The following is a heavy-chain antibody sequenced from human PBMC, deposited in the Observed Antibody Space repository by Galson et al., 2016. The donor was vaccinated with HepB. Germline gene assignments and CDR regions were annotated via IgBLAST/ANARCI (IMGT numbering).Heavy chain of an antibody. Sequence: SLRLSCAASGFMFSSYDMHWVRQVAGKGLEWVSAIGKRGDTHYLDSLKGRFTISRENAKNSLYLQMNSLRAGDTAVYYCARDLSGHGLDVWGQGTTVTVSS. J-gene: IGHJ6*02. CDR3: ARDLSGHGLDV. CDR2: IGKRGDT. V-gene: IGHV3-13*01. CDR1: GFMFSSYD. D-gene: IGHD2-15*01.